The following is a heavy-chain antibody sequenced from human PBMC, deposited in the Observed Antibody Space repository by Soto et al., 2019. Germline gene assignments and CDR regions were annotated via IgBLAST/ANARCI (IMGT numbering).Heavy chain of an antibody. CDR3: EGYASPNYYYYYGMDV. Sequence: QVQLVQSGAEVKKPGSSVKVSCKASGGTFSSYTISWVRQAPGQGLEWMGRIIPILGIANYAEKFQGRVTITXXKXTXXAYMELSSLRSEDTAVYYCEGYASPNYYYYYGMDVWGQGTTVTVSS. D-gene: IGHD5-12*01. V-gene: IGHV1-69*02. CDR2: IIPILGIA. J-gene: IGHJ6*02. CDR1: GGTFSSYT.